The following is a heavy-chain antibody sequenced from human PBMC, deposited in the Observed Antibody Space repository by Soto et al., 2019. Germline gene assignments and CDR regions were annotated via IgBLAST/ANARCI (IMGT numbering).Heavy chain of an antibody. D-gene: IGHD2-15*01. J-gene: IGHJ5*02. V-gene: IGHV3-48*02. CDR3: AREVVVVAINWFDP. CDR2: ISSSSSTI. Sequence: EVQLVESGGGLVQPGGSLRLSCAASGFTFSSYSMNWVRQAPGKGLEWVSYISSSSSTIYYADSVKGRFTISRDNAKNSLYLQMTSLRDEDTGVYYCAREVVVVAINWFDPWGQGTLVTVSS. CDR1: GFTFSSYS.